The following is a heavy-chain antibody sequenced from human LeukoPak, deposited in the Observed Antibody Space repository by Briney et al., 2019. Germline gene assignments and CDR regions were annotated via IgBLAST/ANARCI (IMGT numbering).Heavy chain of an antibody. CDR1: GFTFSSYA. CDR3: AKDLAGTH. CDR2: ISYDGSNK. D-gene: IGHD6-19*01. J-gene: IGHJ4*02. Sequence: GGSLRLSCAASGFTFSSYAMHWVRQAPGKGLEWVAVISYDGSNKYYADSVKGRFTISSDNSKNTLYLQMNSLRAEDTAVYYCAKDLAGTHWGQGTLVTVSS. V-gene: IGHV3-30-3*01.